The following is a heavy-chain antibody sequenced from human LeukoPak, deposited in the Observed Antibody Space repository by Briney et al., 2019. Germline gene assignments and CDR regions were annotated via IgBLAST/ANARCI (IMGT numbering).Heavy chain of an antibody. V-gene: IGHV4-38-2*02. D-gene: IGHD1-26*01. CDR1: GYSISSGYY. CDR3: ARKWSYLAHWFDP. J-gene: IGHJ5*02. Sequence: PSETLSLTCTVSGYSISSGYYWGWIRQPPGKGLEWIGSIYHSGSTYYNPSLKGRVTISVDTSKNQFSLKLSSVTAADTAVYYCARKWSYLAHWFDPWGQGTLVSVSS. CDR2: IYHSGST.